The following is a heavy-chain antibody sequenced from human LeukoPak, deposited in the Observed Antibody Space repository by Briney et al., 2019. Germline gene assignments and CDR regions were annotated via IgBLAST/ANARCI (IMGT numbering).Heavy chain of an antibody. D-gene: IGHD4/OR15-4a*01. CDR3: AKVLPLTFYYMDV. CDR2: IRFDGGDK. CDR1: GVTFGTYG. J-gene: IGHJ6*03. V-gene: IGHV3-30*02. Sequence: GGSLRLSCVASGVTFGTYGLHWVRQAPGKGVEWVAFIRFDGGDKYYADSVKGRFTVSRDNSKNTLYLQMNSLRIEDTAMYYCAKVLPLTFYYMDVWGKGTTVTVSS.